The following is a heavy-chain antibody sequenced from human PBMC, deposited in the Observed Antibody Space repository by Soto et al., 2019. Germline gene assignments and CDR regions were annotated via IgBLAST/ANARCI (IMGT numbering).Heavy chain of an antibody. CDR2: IIPIFGTE. Sequence: GAPGNGSRKGSGGTFRRPATSRVRQAPGQRAEGVGGIIPIFGTENYEQKFQGRVTMTADESTSTAYMELSSLTSDDTAVCYCARAGFLQNKPGAKAHYYYYYGMDFSGQVTTVTVSS. CDR3: ARAGFLQNKPGAKAHYYYYYGMDF. J-gene: IGHJ6*02. CDR1: GGTFRRPA. V-gene: IGHV1-69*01. D-gene: IGHD1-26*01.